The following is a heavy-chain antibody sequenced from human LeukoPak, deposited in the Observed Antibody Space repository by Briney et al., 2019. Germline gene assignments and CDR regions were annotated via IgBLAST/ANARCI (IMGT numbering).Heavy chain of an antibody. CDR2: ISYSGST. D-gene: IGHD4-17*01. Sequence: PSETLSLTCAVSGGSISPYYWMWIRQPPGKGLEWIGYISYSGSTSFNPSLKSRVTISLDMSTNQVSLKLRSVTAADTAVYYCARAGSYRLTTTLWGQGTLVTVSS. CDR3: ARAGSYRLTTTL. CDR1: GGSISPYY. J-gene: IGHJ4*02. V-gene: IGHV4-59*01.